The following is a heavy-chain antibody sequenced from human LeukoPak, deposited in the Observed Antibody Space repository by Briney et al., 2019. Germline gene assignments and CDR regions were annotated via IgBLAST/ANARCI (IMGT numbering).Heavy chain of an antibody. CDR1: GFTFSRYW. J-gene: IGHJ4*02. V-gene: IGHV3-74*01. Sequence: GGSLKLSWEVSGFTFSRYWMHWFRQAPGKGLVWVSLINSDGTGSTYADSVRGRFTISRDNAKNSLYLQMSSLRAEDTAVYYCARDWDYWGQGTLVTVSS. CDR2: INSDGTGS. CDR3: ARDWDY.